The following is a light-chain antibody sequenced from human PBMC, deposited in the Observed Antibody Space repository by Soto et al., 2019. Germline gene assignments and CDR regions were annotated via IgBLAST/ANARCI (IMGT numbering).Light chain of an antibody. J-gene: IGLJ1*01. CDR3: CSYAGSDTYV. CDR2: EVS. V-gene: IGLV2-23*02. Sequence: QSALTQPASGSGFPVQSITISCTGISSDVGSYNLVSWYQQHPGKGPKLMIYEVSKRPSGVSNRFSGSKSGITASLTISGLQAEDEADYYCCSYAGSDTYVFGTGTKVTVL. CDR1: SSDVGSYNL.